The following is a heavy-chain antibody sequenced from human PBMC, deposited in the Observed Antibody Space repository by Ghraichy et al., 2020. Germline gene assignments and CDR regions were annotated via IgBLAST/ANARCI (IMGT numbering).Heavy chain of an antibody. J-gene: IGHJ3*02. CDR3: ASRWYSSGWSDAFDI. CDR1: GFTFSSYA. V-gene: IGHV3-23*01. D-gene: IGHD6-19*01. CDR2: ISGSGGST. Sequence: LTCAASGFTFSSYAMSWVRQAPGKGLEWVSAISGSGGSTYYADSVKGRFTISRDNSKNTLYLQMNSLRAEDTAVYYCASRWYSSGWSDAFDIWGQGTMVTVSS.